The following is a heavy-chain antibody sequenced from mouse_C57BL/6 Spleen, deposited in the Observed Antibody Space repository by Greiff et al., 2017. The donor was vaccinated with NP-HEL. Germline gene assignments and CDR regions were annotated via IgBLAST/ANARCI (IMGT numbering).Heavy chain of an antibody. J-gene: IGHJ3*01. CDR2: IDPSDSYT. CDR3: AILPGFAY. Sequence: QSCKASGYTFTSYWMHWVKQRPGQGLEWIGEIDPSDSYTNYNQKFKGKSTLTVDKSSSTAYMQLSSLTSEDSAVYYCAILPGFAYWGQGTLVTVSA. D-gene: IGHD2-1*01. CDR1: GYTFTSYW. V-gene: IGHV1-69*01.